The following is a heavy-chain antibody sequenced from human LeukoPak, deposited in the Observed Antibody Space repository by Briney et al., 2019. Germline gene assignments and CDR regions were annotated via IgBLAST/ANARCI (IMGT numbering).Heavy chain of an antibody. Sequence: GGSLRLSCAASGFTFSSFAMSWVRQAPEKGLEWVSAVSVSGDISYYADSVKGRFTISRGNSKNTLYLQMNSLRAEYTALYYCAKRSRTVTTIDSWGRGTLVTVSS. D-gene: IGHD4-11*01. CDR2: VSVSGDIS. J-gene: IGHJ4*02. CDR1: GFTFSSFA. V-gene: IGHV3-23*01. CDR3: AKRSRTVTTIDS.